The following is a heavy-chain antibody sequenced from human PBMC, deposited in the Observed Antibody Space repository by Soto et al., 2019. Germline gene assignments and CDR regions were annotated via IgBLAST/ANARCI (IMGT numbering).Heavy chain of an antibody. V-gene: IGHV1-18*04. D-gene: IGHD4-17*01. CDR2: IRVYNGNT. Sequence: ASVKVSCKASGYTFSRYGISWLRQAPGQGLEWMGWIRVYNGNTKYAQKVQDRVTMTTDTSTSTAYMELRSLRSDDTAVYYCARKEDYGDYVDYWGQGTLVTVSS. J-gene: IGHJ4*02. CDR1: GYTFSRYG. CDR3: ARKEDYGDYVDY.